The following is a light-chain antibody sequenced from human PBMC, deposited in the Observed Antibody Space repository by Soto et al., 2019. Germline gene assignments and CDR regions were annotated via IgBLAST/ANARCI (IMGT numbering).Light chain of an antibody. CDR1: QSISSW. Sequence: DIQMTQSPSTLSATVGDRVTITCRASQSISSWLAWYQQKPGKAPKLLIYKASSLESGVPSRFSGSGSGTEFTLTISSLQPDDFATYYCQQYDSYSVTFGQGTKA. CDR3: QQYDSYSVT. J-gene: IGKJ1*01. V-gene: IGKV1-5*03. CDR2: KAS.